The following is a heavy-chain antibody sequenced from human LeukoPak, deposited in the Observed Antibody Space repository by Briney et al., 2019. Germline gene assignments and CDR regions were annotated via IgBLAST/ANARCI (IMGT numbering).Heavy chain of an antibody. CDR3: ARGSIVVVVAAFSTPPFDY. CDR1: GYTFTGYY. J-gene: IGHJ4*02. V-gene: IGHV1-2*02. CDR2: INPNSGGT. Sequence: ASVKVSCKASGYTFTGYYMHWVRQAPGQGPEWMGWINPNSGGTNYAQKLQGRVTMSRDTSINTAYMELSRLTSDDAAVYYCARGSIVVVVAAFSTPPFDYWGQGALVTVSS. D-gene: IGHD2-15*01.